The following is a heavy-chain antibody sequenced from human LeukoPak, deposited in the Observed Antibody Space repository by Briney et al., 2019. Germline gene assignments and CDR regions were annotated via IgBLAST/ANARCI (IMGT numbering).Heavy chain of an antibody. CDR2: INSDGSST. CDR3: AKGYSYGYSWDY. J-gene: IGHJ4*02. V-gene: IGHV3-74*01. D-gene: IGHD5-18*01. Sequence: PGGSLRLSCAASRLTFSIYWMHRVRQAPGKGLVWVSHINSDGSSTSYADSVKGRFTISRDTAGNTLYLQMNSLRVEDTAVYYCAKGYSYGYSWDYWGQGTLVTVSS. CDR1: RLTFSIYW.